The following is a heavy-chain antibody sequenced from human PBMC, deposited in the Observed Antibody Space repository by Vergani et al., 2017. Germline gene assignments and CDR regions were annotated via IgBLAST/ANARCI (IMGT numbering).Heavy chain of an antibody. CDR2: IKSDGSIP. J-gene: IGHJ5*01. CDR1: GFSFNSYW. CDR3: ARARCIETCYMSNWLDS. D-gene: IGHD3-9*01. V-gene: IGHV3-74*03. Sequence: DVHLAESGGGFFQPGGSLRLSCSASGFSFNSYWMHWVRHVPGKGLLWVSRIKSDGSIPAYADSVKGRFTISRDNAQNTLYLQMNSLSVEDTGVYYCARARCIETCYMSNWLDSWGQGTLVTVSS.